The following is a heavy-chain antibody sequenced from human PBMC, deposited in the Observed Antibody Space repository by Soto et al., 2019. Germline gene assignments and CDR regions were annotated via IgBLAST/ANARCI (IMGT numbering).Heavy chain of an antibody. CDR3: AHRYGGNYYRWYFDY. J-gene: IGHJ4*02. V-gene: IGHV2-5*01. CDR2: ISWKDEK. Sequence: QITLKESGPTLVKPTQTLTVTCTFSGFSLSTSGAGVGWIRQSPGKAPEWLALISWKDEKRYNPGLKSRLTITKDTSKNQVVLTMTDLDPVDTATYFCAHRYGGNYYRWYFDYWGQGTLVPVSS. D-gene: IGHD1-26*01. CDR1: GFSLSTSGAG.